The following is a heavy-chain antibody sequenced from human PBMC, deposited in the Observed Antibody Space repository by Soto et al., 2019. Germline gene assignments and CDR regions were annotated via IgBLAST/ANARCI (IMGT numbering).Heavy chain of an antibody. V-gene: IGHV1-69*02. CDR2: TIPILGLT. CDR3: AGGYDTDGYYNYFDY. D-gene: IGHD3-22*01. J-gene: IGHJ4*02. CDR1: GDTFSSYT. Sequence: ASVKVSCKASGDTFSSYTFSWVRQAPGQGLEWMGRTIPILGLTNFAQKFQGRVTTTADKSTSTAYMELSSLRSDDTAVYYCAGGYDTDGYYNYFDYWGQGTLVTVSS.